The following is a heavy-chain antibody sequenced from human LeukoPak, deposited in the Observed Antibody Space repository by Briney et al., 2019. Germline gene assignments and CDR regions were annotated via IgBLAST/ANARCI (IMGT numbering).Heavy chain of an antibody. J-gene: IGHJ4*02. V-gene: IGHV1-24*01. CDR2: FDPEDGET. CDR1: GYTLTELS. Sequence: ASVKVSCKVSGYTLTELSMHWLRQAPGKGLEWMGGFDPEDGETIYAQKFQGRVTMTEETSTDTAYMELSSLRSEDTAVYYCATDVAGTDDFDYWGQGTLVTVSS. D-gene: IGHD6-19*01. CDR3: ATDVAGTDDFDY.